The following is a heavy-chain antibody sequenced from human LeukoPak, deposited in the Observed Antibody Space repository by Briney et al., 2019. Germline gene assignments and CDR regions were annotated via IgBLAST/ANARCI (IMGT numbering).Heavy chain of an antibody. J-gene: IGHJ6*02. CDR2: IYHSRIT. CDR1: GGSISSNNW. D-gene: IGHD1-26*01. CDR3: ARDISGSYPGIYYYHLDV. Sequence: SGTLSLTCAVSGGSISSNNWWTWVRQPPGKGLEWIGVIYHSRITNYNPSLKSRVTISVDRSKSQFSLKLSSVTAADTAVYYCARDISGSYPGIYYYHLDVWGQGTTVTVSS. V-gene: IGHV4-4*02.